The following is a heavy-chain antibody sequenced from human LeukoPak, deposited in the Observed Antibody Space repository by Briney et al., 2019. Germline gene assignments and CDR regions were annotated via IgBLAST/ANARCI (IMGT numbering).Heavy chain of an antibody. Sequence: PSQSLSLTCAVAGPSISSGGYAWGWLRQPPGKGPDWIVYIYDSGSTYYNPSLKSRVTISVDRSKNQFSLKLSSVTAADTAVYYCARGGYCSGGSCYSDYYYGMDVWGKGTTVTVSS. CDR1: GPSISSGGYA. D-gene: IGHD2-15*01. J-gene: IGHJ6*04. V-gene: IGHV4-30-2*01. CDR3: ARGGYCSGGSCYSDYYYGMDV. CDR2: IYDSGST.